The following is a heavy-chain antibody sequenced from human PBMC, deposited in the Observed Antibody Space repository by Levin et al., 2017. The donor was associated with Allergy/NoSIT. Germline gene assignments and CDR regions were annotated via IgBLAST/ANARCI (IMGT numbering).Heavy chain of an antibody. CDR3: ARRTLNSRPDPYFDY. J-gene: IGHJ4*02. CDR2: IYYSGST. V-gene: IGHV4-39*01. Sequence: SETLSLTCTVSGGSISSSSYYWGWIRQPPGKGLEWIGSIYYSGSTYYNPSLKSRVTISVDTSKNQFSLKLSSVTAADTAVYYCARRTLNSRPDPYFDYWGQGTLVTVSS. D-gene: IGHD6-13*01. CDR1: GGSISSSSYY.